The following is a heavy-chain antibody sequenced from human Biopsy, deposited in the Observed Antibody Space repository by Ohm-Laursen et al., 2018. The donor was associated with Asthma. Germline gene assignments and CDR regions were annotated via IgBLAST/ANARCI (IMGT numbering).Heavy chain of an antibody. J-gene: IGHJ6*02. CDR2: GGSYYDGGLK. CDR1: GFTFRSYA. V-gene: IGHV3-30-3*01. Sequence: SLRLSCAASGFTFRSYAMHWVRQAPGKGLEWVAVGGSYYDGGLKYYADSVNGRFTISRDNSKKTLYLQMNSLRAEDTAVYYCARDQGIAAAGTIFDYYYYGMDVWGQGTTVTVSS. CDR3: ARDQGIAAAGTIFDYYYYGMDV. D-gene: IGHD6-13*01.